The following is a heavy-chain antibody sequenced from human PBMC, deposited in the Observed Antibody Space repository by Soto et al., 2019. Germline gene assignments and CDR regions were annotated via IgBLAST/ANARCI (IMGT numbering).Heavy chain of an antibody. CDR2: IGESGTPT. D-gene: IGHD2-2*01. CDR3: ARYIPGVRYYGMDV. CDR1: GFTFSSYA. Sequence: HPGGSLRLSCASPGFTFSSYAMKWVRQAPGKGLEWVSLIGESGTPTYYADSVKGRFTISRDNSGNTLFLEMYSLRAEDTAVYYCARYIPGVRYYGMDVWGQGTTVTV. V-gene: IGHV3-23*01. J-gene: IGHJ6*02.